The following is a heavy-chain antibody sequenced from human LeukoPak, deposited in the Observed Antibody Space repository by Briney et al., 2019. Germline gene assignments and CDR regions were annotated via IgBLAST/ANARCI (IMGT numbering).Heavy chain of an antibody. Sequence: GGSLRLSCAASGFTFSSYGMHWVRQAPGKGLEWVAVIWYDGSNKKFADSVKGRFTISRDNSKNTLYLQMNSLRAEDTAVYYCASLLAYCGGDCYNDAFDIWGQGTMVTVSS. CDR2: IWYDGSNK. D-gene: IGHD2-21*02. J-gene: IGHJ3*02. V-gene: IGHV3-33*01. CDR3: ASLLAYCGGDCYNDAFDI. CDR1: GFTFSSYG.